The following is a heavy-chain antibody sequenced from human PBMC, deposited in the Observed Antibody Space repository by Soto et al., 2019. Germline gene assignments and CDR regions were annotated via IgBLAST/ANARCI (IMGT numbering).Heavy chain of an antibody. Sequence: QLQLQESGPGLVKPSETLSLTCSVSGGSISTTYDYWGWIRQPPGKGLEWVGSIYYSGSTFYNPSLKSRVSISLDTSKNQCSLRLSSVTAADTAVYYCARHAPWSSGSYLGQGTLGTVSS. CDR3: ARHAPWSSGSY. J-gene: IGHJ4*02. V-gene: IGHV4-39*01. D-gene: IGHD6-19*01. CDR2: IYYSGST. CDR1: GGSISTTYDY.